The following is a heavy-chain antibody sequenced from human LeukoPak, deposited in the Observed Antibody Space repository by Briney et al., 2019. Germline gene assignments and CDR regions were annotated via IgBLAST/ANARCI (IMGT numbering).Heavy chain of an antibody. CDR1: GYTFTSYG. D-gene: IGHD2-15*01. CDR2: ISAYNGNT. V-gene: IGHV1-18*01. J-gene: IGHJ6*03. CDR3: AREVGNCSGGSCYYYYYMDV. Sequence: ASVKVSCKASGYTFTSYGISWVRQAPGQGLEWMGWISAYNGNTNYAQKLQGRVTMTTDTSTSTAYMELRSLRSDDTAVYYCAREVGNCSGGSCYYYYYMDVWGKGTTVTVSS.